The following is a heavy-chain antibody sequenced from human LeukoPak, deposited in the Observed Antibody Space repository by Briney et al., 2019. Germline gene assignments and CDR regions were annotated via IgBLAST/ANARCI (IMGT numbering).Heavy chain of an antibody. CDR3: ASDSYSPEYFQH. CDR1: GFSVSNNY. J-gene: IGHJ1*01. V-gene: IGHV3-66*01. D-gene: IGHD2-15*01. Sequence: GSLRLSCAASGFSVSNNYMSWVRQAPGKGLEWVSVIYSGGSTFYADSVKGRFTISRDNSKNTLYLQMNSLRAEDTAVYYCASDSYSPEYFQHWGQGTLVTVSS. CDR2: IYSGGST.